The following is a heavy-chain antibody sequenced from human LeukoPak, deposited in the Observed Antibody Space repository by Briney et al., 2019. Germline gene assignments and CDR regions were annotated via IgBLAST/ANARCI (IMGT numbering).Heavy chain of an antibody. CDR1: GFTVSSNS. CDR3: ARMSSGWSRAFDI. V-gene: IGHV3-66*02. D-gene: IGHD6-19*01. Sequence: GGSLRLSCAASGFTVSSNSMSWVREAPGKGLEWVSVIYSGGSTYYADSVKGRFTISRDNSKNTLYLQMNGLRAEDTAVYYCARMSSGWSRAFDIWGQGTMVTVSS. J-gene: IGHJ3*02. CDR2: IYSGGST.